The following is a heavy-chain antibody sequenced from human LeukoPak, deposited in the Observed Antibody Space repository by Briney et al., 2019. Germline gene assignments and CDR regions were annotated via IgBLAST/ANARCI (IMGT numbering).Heavy chain of an antibody. D-gene: IGHD6-13*01. CDR3: AKDKGIGGPSRIAAAGFDY. V-gene: IGHV3-30-3*01. CDR1: GFTFSSYA. Sequence: PWGSLRLSCAASGFTFSSYAMHWVRQAPGKGLEWVAVISYDGSNKYYADSVKGRFTISRDNSKNTLYLQMNSLRAEDTALYYCAKDKGIGGPSRIAAAGFDYWGQGTLVTVSS. CDR2: ISYDGSNK. J-gene: IGHJ4*02.